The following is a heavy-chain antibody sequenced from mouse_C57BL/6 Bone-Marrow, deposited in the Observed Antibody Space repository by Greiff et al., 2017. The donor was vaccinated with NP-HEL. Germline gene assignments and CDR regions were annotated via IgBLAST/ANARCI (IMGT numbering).Heavy chain of an antibody. CDR1: GYTFPSSG. J-gene: IGHJ1*03. Sequence: VQLQQSGAELARPGASVKLSCKASGYTFPSSGISWVKQRTGQGLEWIGEIYPRSGNTYYNEQFTGQATLTADNSSRTAYMELRSLTAEDAAVYCCARSYTGYFDVWGTGTTVTVSS. CDR2: IYPRSGNT. CDR3: ARSYTGYFDV. D-gene: IGHD2-12*01. V-gene: IGHV1-81*01.